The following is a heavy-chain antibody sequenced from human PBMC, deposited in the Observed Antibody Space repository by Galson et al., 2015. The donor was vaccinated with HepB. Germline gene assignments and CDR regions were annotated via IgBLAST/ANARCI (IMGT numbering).Heavy chain of an antibody. Sequence: SLRLSCAASGFTFSSYSMNWVRQAPGKGLEWVSSISSSSSYIYYADSVKGRFTISRDNAKNSLYLQMNSLRAEDTAEYHCARDPWDYDFWSGYLNYYYYYGMDVWGQGTTVTVSS. J-gene: IGHJ6*02. CDR3: ARDPWDYDFWSGYLNYYYYYGMDV. V-gene: IGHV3-21*01. D-gene: IGHD3-3*01. CDR1: GFTFSSYS. CDR2: ISSSSSYI.